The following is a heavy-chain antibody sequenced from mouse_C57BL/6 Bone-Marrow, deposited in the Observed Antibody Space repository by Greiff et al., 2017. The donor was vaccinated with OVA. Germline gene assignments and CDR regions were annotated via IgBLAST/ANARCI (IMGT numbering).Heavy chain of an antibody. CDR1: GYTFTSYW. V-gene: IGHV1-74*01. CDR3: AIKSLLLRSCY. J-gene: IGHJ2*01. D-gene: IGHD1-1*01. CDR2: IHPSDSDT. Sequence: QVQLQQPGAELVKPGASVKVSCKASGYTFTSYWMHWVKQRPGQGLEWIGRIHPSDSDTNYNQKFKGKATLTVDKSSSTAYMQLSILTSEDSAVYYCAIKSLLLRSCYWGQGTTLTVSS.